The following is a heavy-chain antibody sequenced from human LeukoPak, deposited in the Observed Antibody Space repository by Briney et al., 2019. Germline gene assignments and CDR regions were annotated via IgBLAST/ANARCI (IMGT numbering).Heavy chain of an antibody. CDR1: GGSISSSSYY. J-gene: IGHJ4*02. V-gene: IGHV4-39*01. Sequence: KPSETLSLTCTVSGGSISSSSYYWGWIRQPPGKGLEWIGSIYYSGSTYYNPSLKSRVTISVDTSKNQFSLKLSSVTAADTAVYYCARQGPMIDVTFDYWGQGTLVTVSS. D-gene: IGHD3-16*01. CDR2: IYYSGST. CDR3: ARQGPMIDVTFDY.